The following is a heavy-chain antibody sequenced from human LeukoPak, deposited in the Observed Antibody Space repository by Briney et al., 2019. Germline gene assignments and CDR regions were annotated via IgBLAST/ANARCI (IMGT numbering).Heavy chain of an antibody. Sequence: GGSLRLSCAASGFTFSSYAMSWVRQAPGKGLEWVSVVYSGGSTYYADSVKGRFTISRDNSKNTLYLQMNSRRADDTAVYYCAGSFYALFDYWGQETRVPVSS. D-gene: IGHD2-2*01. CDR2: VYSGGST. CDR3: AGSFYALFDY. J-gene: IGHJ4*02. V-gene: IGHV3-23*03. CDR1: GFTFSSYA.